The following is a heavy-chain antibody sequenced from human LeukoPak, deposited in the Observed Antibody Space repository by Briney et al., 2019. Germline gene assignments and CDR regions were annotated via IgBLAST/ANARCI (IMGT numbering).Heavy chain of an antibody. CDR3: ARVDSTSARYYYYYGMDV. CDR1: GYSFTSYW. J-gene: IGHJ6*02. D-gene: IGHD6-6*01. V-gene: IGHV5-51*01. Sequence: GESLQISCQGSGYSFTSYWIGWVRQMPGKGLEWMGIIYPGDSDTRYSPSFQGQVTISADKSISTAYLQWSSLKASDTAMYYCARVDSTSARYYYYYGMDVWGQGTTVTVSS. CDR2: IYPGDSDT.